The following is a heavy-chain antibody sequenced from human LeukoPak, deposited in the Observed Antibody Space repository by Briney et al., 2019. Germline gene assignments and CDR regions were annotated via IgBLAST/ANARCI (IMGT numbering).Heavy chain of an antibody. J-gene: IGHJ2*01. D-gene: IGHD6-13*01. CDR3: ARQEYSSSWSPPAYFDL. CDR2: IYHSGST. V-gene: IGHV4-38-2*02. Sequence: SETLSLTCTVTGYPISSGYYWAWIRQPPGKGLEWIGSIYHSGSTYFNPSLKSRVTISVDTSKNHFSLNLNSVTAADTAVYYCARQEYSSSWSPPAYFDLWGRGTLVTVSS. CDR1: GYPISSGYY.